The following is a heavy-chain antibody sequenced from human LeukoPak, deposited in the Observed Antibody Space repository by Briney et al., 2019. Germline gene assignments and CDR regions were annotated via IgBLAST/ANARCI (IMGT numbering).Heavy chain of an antibody. CDR1: GFTFSSYA. Sequence: PGGSLRLSCAASGFTFSSYAMHWVRQAPGKGLEWVAVISYDGSNKYYADSVKGRFTISRDNSKNTLYLQMSSLRSEDTAVYYCAAERYCSSTSCRTSDHWGQGTLVTVSS. V-gene: IGHV3-30*04. D-gene: IGHD2-2*01. CDR3: AAERYCSSTSCRTSDH. J-gene: IGHJ4*02. CDR2: ISYDGSNK.